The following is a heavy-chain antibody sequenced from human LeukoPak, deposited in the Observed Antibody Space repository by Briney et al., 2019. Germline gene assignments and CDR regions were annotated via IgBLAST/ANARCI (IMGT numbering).Heavy chain of an antibody. Sequence: KPSETLALTCTASGGSISTYYLSWIRQPAGKGLEWIGRIYTSGRTNYNPSLKNRVTMSLDTSKNQFSLKLSSVTAADTAVYYCARGGYSSSSNYYYYMDVWGKGTTVTVSS. CDR1: GGSISTYY. J-gene: IGHJ6*03. D-gene: IGHD6-6*01. CDR2: IYTSGRT. V-gene: IGHV4-4*07. CDR3: ARGGYSSSSNYYYYMDV.